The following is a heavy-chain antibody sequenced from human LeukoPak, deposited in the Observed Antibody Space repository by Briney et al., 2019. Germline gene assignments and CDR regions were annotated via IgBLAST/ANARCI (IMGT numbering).Heavy chain of an antibody. CDR1: GFTFSSYE. CDR3: ARDGSPSGGWDY. CDR2: ISSSGSTI. Sequence: GGSLRLSCAASGFTFSSYEMNWVRQAPGKGLEWVSYISSSGSTIYYADSVKGRFTISRDNAKNSLYLQMNSLRAEDTAVYYCARDGSPSGGWDYWGQGTLVTVSS. J-gene: IGHJ4*02. V-gene: IGHV3-48*03. D-gene: IGHD1-1*01.